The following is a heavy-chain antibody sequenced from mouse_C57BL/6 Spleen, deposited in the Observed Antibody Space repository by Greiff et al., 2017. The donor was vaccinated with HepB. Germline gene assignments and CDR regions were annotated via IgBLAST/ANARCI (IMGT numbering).Heavy chain of an antibody. D-gene: IGHD2-4*01. V-gene: IGHV1-42*01. CDR3: ARYYDYDY. Sequence: EVQVVESGPELVKPGASVKISCKASGYSFTGYYMNWVKQSPEKSLEWIGEINPSTGGTTYNQKFKAKATLTVDKSSSTAYMQLKSLTSEDSAVYYCARYYDYDYWGQGTTLTVSS. CDR2: INPSTGGT. J-gene: IGHJ2*01. CDR1: GYSFTGYY.